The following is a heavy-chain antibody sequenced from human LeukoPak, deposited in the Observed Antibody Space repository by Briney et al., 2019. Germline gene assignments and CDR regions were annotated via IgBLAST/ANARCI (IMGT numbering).Heavy chain of an antibody. V-gene: IGHV4-59*12. D-gene: IGHD6-6*01. CDR1: GGSISSYY. CDR3: ARDLEYSSSPGDY. Sequence: SSETLSLTCTVSGGSISSYYWSWIRQPPWKGLEWIGHIYHSGSTYYNPSLKSRVTISVDRSKNQFSLKLSSVTAADTAVYYCARDLEYSSSPGDYWGQGTLVTVSS. J-gene: IGHJ4*02. CDR2: IYHSGST.